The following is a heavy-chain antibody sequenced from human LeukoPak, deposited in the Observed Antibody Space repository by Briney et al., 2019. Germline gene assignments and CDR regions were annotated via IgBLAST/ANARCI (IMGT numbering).Heavy chain of an antibody. V-gene: IGHV3-66*04. J-gene: IGHJ4*02. Sequence: GGTLRLSCAASEFSVGSNYMTWVRQAPGKGLGWVSLIYSGGSTYYADSVKGRFTISRDNSKNTLYLQMNSLRADDTAVYYCAKLGATVTTRGYWGQETLVTVSS. D-gene: IGHD4-17*01. CDR1: EFSVGSNY. CDR2: IYSGGST. CDR3: AKLGATVTTRGY.